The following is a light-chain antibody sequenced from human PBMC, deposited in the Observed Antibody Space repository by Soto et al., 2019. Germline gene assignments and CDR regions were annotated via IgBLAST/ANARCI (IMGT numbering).Light chain of an antibody. J-gene: IGLJ1*01. Sequence: QSALTQPASVSGSPGQSITISCTGTSSDVGGYNYVSWYQQYPGKAPKLTIFEVSNRPSGVSNRFSATKSGNTASLTISGLQTEDEADYYCCSYTGASTLVFGSGTKVTVL. CDR1: SSDVGGYNY. CDR2: EVS. V-gene: IGLV2-14*01. CDR3: CSYTGASTLV.